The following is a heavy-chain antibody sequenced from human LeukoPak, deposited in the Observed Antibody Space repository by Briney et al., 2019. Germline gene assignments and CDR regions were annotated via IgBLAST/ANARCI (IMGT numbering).Heavy chain of an antibody. Sequence: GGSLRLSCAASGITFSSYWMHWVRQTPGKGLVWVSRIKNDGTTTSYADSVKGRFTISRDSAQNMLYLQMNSLRVEDTAVYYCASGYHASGSCQFYWGQGTLVTVSS. CDR1: GITFSSYW. V-gene: IGHV3-74*01. D-gene: IGHD3-10*01. J-gene: IGHJ4*02. CDR2: IKNDGTTT. CDR3: ASGYHASGSCQFY.